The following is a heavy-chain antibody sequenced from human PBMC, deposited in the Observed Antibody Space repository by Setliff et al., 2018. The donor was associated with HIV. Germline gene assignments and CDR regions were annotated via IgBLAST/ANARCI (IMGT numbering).Heavy chain of an antibody. CDR1: GDSVSSDSAA. Sequence: RSQTLSLTCAISGDSVSSDSAAWNWIRQSPSRGLEWLARTYYRSKWYTGYAVSVKSRITINPDTSRNQFSLQLSSVIPDDSAVYFCARGGITAYYFDHWAQGTLVTVSS. CDR2: TYYRSKWYT. CDR3: ARGGITAYYFDH. J-gene: IGHJ4*02. D-gene: IGHD5-18*01. V-gene: IGHV6-1*01.